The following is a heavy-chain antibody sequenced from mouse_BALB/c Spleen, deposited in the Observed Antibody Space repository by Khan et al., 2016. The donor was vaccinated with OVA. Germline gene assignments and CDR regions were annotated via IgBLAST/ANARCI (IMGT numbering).Heavy chain of an antibody. D-gene: IGHD1-1*01. Sequence: VQLQESGAELAKPGASVKMSFKASGYTFTSYWMHWVKQRPGQGLEWFGYINPSTGYTEYNQKFKDKATLTADKSSSTAYMQLSSLTSEDSAVYYCAAYGWFAYWGQGTLVTVSA. CDR1: GYTFTSYW. CDR2: INPSTGYT. V-gene: IGHV1-7*01. CDR3: AAYGWFAY. J-gene: IGHJ3*01.